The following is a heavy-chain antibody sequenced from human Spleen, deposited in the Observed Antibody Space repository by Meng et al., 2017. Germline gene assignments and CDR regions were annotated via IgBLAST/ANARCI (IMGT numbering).Heavy chain of an antibody. CDR3: TNDRLNH. CDR2: VTPDGRIT. D-gene: IGHD3-9*01. V-gene: IGHV3-74*01. CDR1: GFTFSGHW. J-gene: IGHJ1*01. Sequence: EVELVASVGGLVQPGGSLRLSCAASGFTFSGHWMHWVRQAPGKGLVWVSRVTPDGRITTYADFVKGRFTISRDNAKNTLYLQMNSLRAEDTAVYYCTNDRLNHWGQGTLVTVSS.